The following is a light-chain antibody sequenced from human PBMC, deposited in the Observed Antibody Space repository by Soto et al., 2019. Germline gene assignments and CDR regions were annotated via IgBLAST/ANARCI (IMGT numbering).Light chain of an antibody. Sequence: EVVMTQSPATLSVYPGEGATLSCRASQGIGDTLAWYQHKPGQTPRLLIYDTSTTAAGVPARLSGIRSGTDFTPTITSLQSEDFAVYYCQRSNNWPLTFGGGTKVESK. J-gene: IGKJ4*01. CDR3: QRSNNWPLT. V-gene: IGKV3-15*01. CDR2: DTS. CDR1: QGIGDT.